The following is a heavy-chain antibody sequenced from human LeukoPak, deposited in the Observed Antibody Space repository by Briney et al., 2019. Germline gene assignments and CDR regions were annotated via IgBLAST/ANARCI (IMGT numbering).Heavy chain of an antibody. CDR2: IYSGGST. V-gene: IGHV3-53*01. D-gene: IGHD3-22*01. Sequence: GGSLRLSCAASGFTVCTNHMSWVRQAPGKGLEWVSVIYSGGSTSYTDSVKGRFTISRDNSKNTLYLQMNSLRAEDTAVYYCGAFYDSGGYYDYWGQGTLVTVSS. CDR1: GFTVCTNH. CDR3: GAFYDSGGYYDY. J-gene: IGHJ4*02.